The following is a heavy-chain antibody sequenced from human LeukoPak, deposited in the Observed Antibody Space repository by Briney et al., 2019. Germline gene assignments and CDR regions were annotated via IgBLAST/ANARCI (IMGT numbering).Heavy chain of an antibody. CDR3: AKDHGGIFGADRDY. CDR2: ISGSGGST. CDR1: GFTFSSYA. D-gene: IGHD3-3*01. V-gene: IGHV3-23*01. Sequence: PGGSLRLSCAASGFTFSSYAMSWVRQAPGKGLEWVSAISGSGGSTYYADSVKGQFTISRDNSKNTLYLQMNSLRAGDTAVYYCAKDHGGIFGADRDYWGQGTLVTVSS. J-gene: IGHJ4*02.